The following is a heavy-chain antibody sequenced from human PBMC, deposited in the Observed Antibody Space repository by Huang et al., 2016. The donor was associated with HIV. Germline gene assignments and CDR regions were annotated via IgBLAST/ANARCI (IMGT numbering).Heavy chain of an antibody. J-gene: IGHJ4*02. V-gene: IGHV1-69*01. CDR3: AGARYVDMYTTSFIDS. CDR2: ILPSFGTV. CDR1: GDMFGSYG. Sequence: QVQLVQSGSEVKKPGSTVKLSCKASGDMFGSYGFTWVRQAPGRGLEWLGQILPSFGTVKTGQRFPERGTITADVSTSTVYLELRRLSSGDTAFYYCAGARYVDMYTTSFIDSWGQGTLVTVSS. D-gene: IGHD3-9*01.